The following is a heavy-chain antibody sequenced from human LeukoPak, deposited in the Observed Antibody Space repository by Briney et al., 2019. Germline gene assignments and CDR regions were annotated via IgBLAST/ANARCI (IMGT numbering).Heavy chain of an antibody. J-gene: IGHJ4*02. CDR2: INHSGST. CDR3: ARDHPYYDFWSGYPN. D-gene: IGHD3-3*01. CDR1: GGSFSGYY. Sequence: PSETLSLTCAVYGGSFSGYYWSWIRQPPGKGLEWIGEINHSGSTNYNPSLKSRVTISVDTSKNQFSLKLSSVTAADTAVYYCARDHPYYDFWSGYPNWGQGTLVTVSS. V-gene: IGHV4-34*01.